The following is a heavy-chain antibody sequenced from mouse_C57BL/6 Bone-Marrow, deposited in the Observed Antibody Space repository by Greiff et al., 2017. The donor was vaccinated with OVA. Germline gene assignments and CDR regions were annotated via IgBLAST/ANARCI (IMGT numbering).Heavy chain of an antibody. J-gene: IGHJ1*03. CDR3: TTEGGNYNWYFDV. D-gene: IGHD2-1*01. CDR1: GFNIKDDY. Sequence: VQLKQSGAELVRPGASVKLSCTASGFNIKDDYMHWVKQRPEQGLEWIGWIDPENGDTEYASKFQGKATITADTSSNTAYLQLSSLTSEDTAVYYCTTEGGNYNWYFDVWGTGTTVTVSS. V-gene: IGHV14-4*01. CDR2: IDPENGDT.